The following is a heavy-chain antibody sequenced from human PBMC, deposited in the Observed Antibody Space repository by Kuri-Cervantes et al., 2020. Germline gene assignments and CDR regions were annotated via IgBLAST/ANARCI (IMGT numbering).Heavy chain of an antibody. V-gene: IGHV3-11*04. CDR2: ISSSGSTI. CDR3: ATTADSSGYYLNFDY. Sequence: GESLKISCAASGFTFSDYYMSWIRQAPGKGLEWVSYISSSGSTIYYADSVKGRFTISRDNAKNSLYLQMNSLRAEDTAVYYCATTADSSGYYLNFDYWGQGTQVTVSS. D-gene: IGHD3-22*01. CDR1: GFTFSDYY. J-gene: IGHJ4*02.